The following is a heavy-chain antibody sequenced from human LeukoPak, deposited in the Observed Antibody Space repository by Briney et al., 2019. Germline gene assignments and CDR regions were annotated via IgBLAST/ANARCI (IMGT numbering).Heavy chain of an antibody. D-gene: IGHD3-3*01. V-gene: IGHV4-39*07. CDR2: IYYSGST. CDR1: GGSLSSSSYY. J-gene: IGHJ4*02. CDR3: ARETEYYDFWSGFDY. Sequence: SETLSLTCTVSGGSLSSSSYYWGWLRQPPGKGLEWIGSIYYSGSTYYNPSLKSRVTISVDTSKNQFSLKLSSVTAADTAVYYCARETEYYDFWSGFDYWGQGTLVTVSS.